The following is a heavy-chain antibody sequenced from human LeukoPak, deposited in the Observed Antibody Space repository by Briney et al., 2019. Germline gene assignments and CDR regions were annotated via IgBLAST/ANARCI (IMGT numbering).Heavy chain of an antibody. CDR1: GGSITSGYYY. J-gene: IGHJ4*02. CDR2: IYYSGST. V-gene: IGHV4-30-4*01. D-gene: IGHD6-19*01. Sequence: SQTLYLTCNVSGGSITSGYYYWTWIRHPPGKGLEWIGYIYYSGSTYYNPSLKSRLTISLDTSENQFSLKLTSVTAADTAVYYCARDSSGWLYRDSWGQGTLVTVSS. CDR3: ARDSSGWLYRDS.